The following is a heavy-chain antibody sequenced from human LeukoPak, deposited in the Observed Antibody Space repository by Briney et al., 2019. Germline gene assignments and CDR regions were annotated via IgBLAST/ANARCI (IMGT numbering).Heavy chain of an antibody. CDR2: ISGSSDTT. J-gene: IGHJ4*02. D-gene: IGHD4-23*01. Sequence: GSLRLSCAASGFTFGNFAMTWVRQAPGKGLEWVSYISGSSDTTYYADSVKGRFTISRDNSKTTLYLQMNSLRAEDTAVYYCAKDRYTYGNNGHWGQGTLVTVSS. CDR3: AKDRYTYGNNGH. CDR1: GFTFGNFA. V-gene: IGHV3-23*01.